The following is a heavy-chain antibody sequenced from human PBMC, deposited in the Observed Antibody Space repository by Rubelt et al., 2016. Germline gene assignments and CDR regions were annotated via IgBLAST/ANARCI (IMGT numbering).Heavy chain of an antibody. D-gene: IGHD6-13*01. V-gene: IGHV4-59*01. CDR3: ARAGTLAVAGTFDY. J-gene: IGHJ4*02. Sequence: NYNPSLNSRVTILVNTSKNQFSLRLSSVTAADTAVYYCARAGTLAVAGTFDYWGQGTLVTVSS.